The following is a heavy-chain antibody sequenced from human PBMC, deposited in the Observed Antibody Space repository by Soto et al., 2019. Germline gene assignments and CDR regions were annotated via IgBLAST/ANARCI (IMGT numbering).Heavy chain of an antibody. V-gene: IGHV1-8*01. CDR2: MNPKRGNT. J-gene: IGHJ6*03. Sequence: ASVKVSCKASGYTFTSYDINWVRQATGQGLEWMGWMNPKRGNTGYAQKFQGRVTMTRNTSISTAYMELCSLRSEDTAVYYCARGLRCSGGSCYAYYYYYYYMDVWGKGTTVTVSS. D-gene: IGHD2-15*01. CDR3: ARGLRCSGGSCYAYYYYYYYMDV. CDR1: GYTFTSYD.